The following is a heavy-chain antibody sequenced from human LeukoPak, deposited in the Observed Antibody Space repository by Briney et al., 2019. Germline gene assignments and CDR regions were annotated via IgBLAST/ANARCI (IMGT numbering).Heavy chain of an antibody. Sequence: GGSLRLSCAASGFTFSSYWMHWVRHAPGKGLVWVSRIKSDGSSTNYADSVKGRFTISRDNAKNTLYVQMNSLRAEDTAVYYCARVGARLGAFDIWGQGTMVTVSS. CDR1: GFTFSSYW. CDR3: ARVGARLGAFDI. D-gene: IGHD6-25*01. V-gene: IGHV3-74*01. J-gene: IGHJ3*02. CDR2: IKSDGSST.